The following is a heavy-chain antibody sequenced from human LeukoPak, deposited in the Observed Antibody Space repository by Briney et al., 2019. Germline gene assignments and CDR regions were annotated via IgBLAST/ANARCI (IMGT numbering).Heavy chain of an antibody. D-gene: IGHD5-24*01. V-gene: IGHV1-46*01. J-gene: IGHJ3*02. CDR1: GYTFTNYD. CDR3: ARIRDGYNDAYDI. CDR2: INPGGGNT. Sequence: ASVKVSCKASGYTFTNYDIRWVRQAPGQGLEWIGLINPGGGNTNYAQNFQGRITMTRNTSARTVQMELSSLRSEHTAIYYCARIRDGYNDAYDIWGQGTVVPVPS.